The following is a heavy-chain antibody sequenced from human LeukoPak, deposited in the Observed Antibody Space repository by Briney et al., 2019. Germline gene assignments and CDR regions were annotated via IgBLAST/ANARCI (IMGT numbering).Heavy chain of an antibody. Sequence: PSETLSLTCTVSGGFISSSSYYWGWIRQPPGKGLEWIGSIYYSGSTYYNPSLKSRVTISVDTSKNQSSLKLSSVTAADTAVYYCARLGSISGSYYADYWGQGTLVTVSS. CDR1: GGFISSSSYY. CDR2: IYYSGST. J-gene: IGHJ4*02. CDR3: ARLGSISGSYYADY. D-gene: IGHD1-26*01. V-gene: IGHV4-39*01.